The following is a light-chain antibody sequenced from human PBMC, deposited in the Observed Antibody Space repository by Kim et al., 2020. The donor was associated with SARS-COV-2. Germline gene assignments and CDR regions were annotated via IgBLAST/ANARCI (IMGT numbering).Light chain of an antibody. V-gene: IGLV3-19*01. J-gene: IGLJ2*01. Sequence: SSELTQDPAVSVALGQTVRITSQGDSIRSYYASWYQQKPGQAPLLVIYDRNNRHSGIPDRFSGSSSGNTASFTITGAQAEDEADFYYKPRDSSGNVVFGGGTKRTVL. CDR1: SIRSYY. CDR2: DRN. CDR3: KPRDSSGNVV.